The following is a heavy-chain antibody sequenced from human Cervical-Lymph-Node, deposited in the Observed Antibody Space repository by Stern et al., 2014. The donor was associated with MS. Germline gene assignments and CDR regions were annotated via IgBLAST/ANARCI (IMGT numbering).Heavy chain of an antibody. CDR3: GKDLHYWSADA. CDR2: SGSDGAT. V-gene: IGHV3-23*04. D-gene: IGHD1-1*01. CDR1: GFAFRNFA. J-gene: IGHJ5*02. Sequence: EVHLGESGGGLVQPGGSLRLSCVASGFAFRNFAMTWVRQAPGKGLEWISGSGSDGATHFAESVQGRCALSRDNSKNTLYLYMNSLRAEDTAVYYCGKDLHYWSADAWGQGTLVTVAS.